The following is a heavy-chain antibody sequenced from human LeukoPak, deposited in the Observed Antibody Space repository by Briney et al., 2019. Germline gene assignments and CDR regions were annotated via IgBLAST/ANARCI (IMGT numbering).Heavy chain of an antibody. V-gene: IGHV4-30-4*01. Sequence: SQTLSLTCTVSGVSISSGDYYWSWIRQPPGKGLEWIGYIYYSGSTYYNPSLKSRVTISVDTSKNQFSLKLSSVAAADTAVYYCASSSFRSGFDPWGQGTLVTVSS. J-gene: IGHJ5*02. CDR2: IYYSGST. CDR3: ASSSFRSGFDP. D-gene: IGHD2/OR15-2a*01. CDR1: GVSISSGDYY.